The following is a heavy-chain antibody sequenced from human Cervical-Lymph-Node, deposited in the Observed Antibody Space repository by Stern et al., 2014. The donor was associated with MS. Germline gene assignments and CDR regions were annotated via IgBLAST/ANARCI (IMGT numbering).Heavy chain of an antibody. CDR3: ARAVRELGT. V-gene: IGHV3-7*01. Sequence: EVQLVESGGGLVQPGESLRLSCAASGFTFSNYWMTWVRQAPGKGLEWVASIKTDESENSYVASVKGRFTISRDNTKNSLYLQMNSLRAEDTAVYYCARAVRELGTWGQGTLVTVSS. D-gene: IGHD1-7*01. CDR1: GFTFSNYW. J-gene: IGHJ5*02. CDR2: IKTDESEN.